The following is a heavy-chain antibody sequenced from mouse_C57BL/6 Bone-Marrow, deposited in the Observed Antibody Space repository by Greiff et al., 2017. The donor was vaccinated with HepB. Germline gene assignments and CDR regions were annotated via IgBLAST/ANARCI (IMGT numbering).Heavy chain of an antibody. CDR3: ARAGYYGRGAFAY. V-gene: IGHV1-9*01. J-gene: IGHJ3*01. CDR2: ILPGSGST. CDR1: GYTFTGYW. D-gene: IGHD1-1*01. Sequence: VQLQQSGAELMKPGASVKLSCKATGYTFTGYWIEWVKQRPGQGLEWIGEILPGSGSTNYNEKFKGKATFTADTSSNTAYMQLSSLTAEDSAFYYGARAGYYGRGAFAYWGQGTLVTVSA.